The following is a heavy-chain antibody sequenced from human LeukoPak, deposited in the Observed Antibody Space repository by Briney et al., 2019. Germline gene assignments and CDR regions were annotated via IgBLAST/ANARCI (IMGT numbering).Heavy chain of an antibody. CDR2: ISYDGSNK. J-gene: IGHJ6*02. CDR3: ARGSGGRTIWVVVPAAQSSNYYYYGMDV. Sequence: GGSLRLSCAASGFTFSSYAMHWVRQAPGKGLEWVAVISYDGSNKYYADSVKGRFTIRRDYSKNTLYLQMNSLRAEDTAVYYCARGSGGRTIWVVVPAAQSSNYYYYGMDVWGQGTTVTVSS. CDR1: GFTFSSYA. D-gene: IGHD2-2*01. V-gene: IGHV3-30-3*01.